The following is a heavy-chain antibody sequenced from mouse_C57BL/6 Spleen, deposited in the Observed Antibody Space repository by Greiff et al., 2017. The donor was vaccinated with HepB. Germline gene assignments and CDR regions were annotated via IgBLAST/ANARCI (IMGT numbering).Heavy chain of an antibody. J-gene: IGHJ3*01. D-gene: IGHD4-1*02. CDR3: AREDPTGTGFAY. CDR1: GYTFTSYW. V-gene: IGHV1-52*01. CDR2: IDPSDSET. Sequence: VQLQQPGAELVRPGSSVKLSCKASGYTFTSYWMHWVKQRPIQGLEWIGNIDPSDSETHYNQKFKDKATLTVDKSSSTAYMQLSSLTSEDSAVYYCAREDPTGTGFAYWGQGTLVTVSA.